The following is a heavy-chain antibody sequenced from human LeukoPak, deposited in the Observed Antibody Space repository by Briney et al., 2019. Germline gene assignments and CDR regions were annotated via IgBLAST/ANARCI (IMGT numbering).Heavy chain of an antibody. Sequence: SETLSLTCTVSGGSISSGSYYWSWIRQPAGKGLEWIGCIYSSGSTNYNPSLKSRVTMSVDTSKNQFSLKLSSVTAADTAVYYCARDQYYYDSSGYSRFDPWGQGTLVTVSS. V-gene: IGHV4-61*02. CDR3: ARDQYYYDSSGYSRFDP. J-gene: IGHJ5*02. CDR2: IYSSGST. D-gene: IGHD3-22*01. CDR1: GGSISSGSYY.